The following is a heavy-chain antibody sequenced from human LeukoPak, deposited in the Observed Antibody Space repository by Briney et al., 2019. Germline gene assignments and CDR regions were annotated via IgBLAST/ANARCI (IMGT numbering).Heavy chain of an antibody. CDR1: GYSISSGYY. Sequence: SETLSLTCAVSGYSISSGYYWGWIRQPRGKGLEWIGSIYHSGSTYYNPSLKSRVTISVDTSKNQFSLKLSSVTAADTAVYYCAREGGSAVAGYLFDYWGQGTLVTVSS. V-gene: IGHV4-38-2*02. CDR3: AREGGSAVAGYLFDY. D-gene: IGHD6-19*01. J-gene: IGHJ4*02. CDR2: IYHSGST.